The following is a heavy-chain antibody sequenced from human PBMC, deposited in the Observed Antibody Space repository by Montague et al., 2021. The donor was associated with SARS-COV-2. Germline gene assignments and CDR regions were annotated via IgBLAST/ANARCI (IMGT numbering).Heavy chain of an antibody. CDR1: GGSIGSPDYY. Sequence: SETLSLTCTVSGGSIGSPDYYWGWIRQSPGKGVEWIGSISYTGRTYYNPSLRSRASFFMDTSKNHFSLSLSSVTVADTAVYFCARQLPSYCATNKCYPYYFDGWGHGALVTVSS. CDR3: ARQLPSYCATNKCYPYYFDG. V-gene: IGHV4-39*01. CDR2: ISYTGRT. J-gene: IGHJ4*03. D-gene: IGHD2-8*01.